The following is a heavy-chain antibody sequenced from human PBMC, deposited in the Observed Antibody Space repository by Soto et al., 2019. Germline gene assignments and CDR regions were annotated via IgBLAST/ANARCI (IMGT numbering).Heavy chain of an antibody. CDR3: ARAVTRFYGMDV. V-gene: IGHV3-74*01. D-gene: IGHD4-17*01. CDR2: INSDGSNT. CDR1: GFTFSSYA. Sequence: GSLRLSCAASGFTFSSYAMSWVRQAPGKGLEWVSVINSDGSNTIYADSVKGRFTISRDNAKNTLYLQMNSLRAEDTAVYYCARAVTRFYGMDVWGQGTTVTVSS. J-gene: IGHJ6*02.